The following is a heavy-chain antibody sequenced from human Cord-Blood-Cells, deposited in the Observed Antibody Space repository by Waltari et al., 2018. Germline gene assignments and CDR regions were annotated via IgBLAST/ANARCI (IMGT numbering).Heavy chain of an antibody. CDR2: FDPEDGET. CDR1: GYTLPELS. Sequence: QVQLVQSGAEVKKPGASVKVSCKVSGYTLPELSMHWVRQAPGKGLEWMGGFDPEDGETIYAQKFQGRVTMTEDTSTDTAYMELSSLRSEDTAVYYCATGYYDFWSGFTTNWFDPWGQGTLVTVSS. V-gene: IGHV1-24*01. D-gene: IGHD3-3*01. J-gene: IGHJ5*02. CDR3: ATGYYDFWSGFTTNWFDP.